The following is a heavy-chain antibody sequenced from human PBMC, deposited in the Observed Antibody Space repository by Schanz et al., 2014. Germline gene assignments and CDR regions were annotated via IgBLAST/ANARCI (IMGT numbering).Heavy chain of an antibody. V-gene: IGHV1-18*01. CDR1: GYTFTSYG. J-gene: IGHJ6*02. D-gene: IGHD3-10*01. CDR3: ARAKRFGDMDV. CDR2: ISAYTNNT. Sequence: QVQLVQSGAEVKKPGASVKVSCKASGYTFTSYGINWVRQAPGQGLEWMGWISAYTNNTNYAQKVQGRVTLTTDTSTSTAYMELSSLRSEDTAVYYCARAKRFGDMDVWGQGTTVTVSS.